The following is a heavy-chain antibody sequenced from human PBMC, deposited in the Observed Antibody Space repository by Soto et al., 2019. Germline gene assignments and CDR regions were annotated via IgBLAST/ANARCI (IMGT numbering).Heavy chain of an antibody. CDR3: ARGESSSWYSLDY. V-gene: IGHV1-3*01. J-gene: IGHJ4*02. Sequence: QVQLVQSGAEVKKPGASVKVSCKASGYTFTSYAMHWVRQAPGQRLEWMGWINAGNGNTKYSQKFQGRVTITGDTSASTAYMALSSLRSEDTAVYCCARGESSSWYSLDYWGQGTLVTVSS. D-gene: IGHD6-13*01. CDR1: GYTFTSYA. CDR2: INAGNGNT.